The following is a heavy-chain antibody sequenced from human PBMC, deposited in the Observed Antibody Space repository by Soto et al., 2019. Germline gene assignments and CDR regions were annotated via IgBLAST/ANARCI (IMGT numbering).Heavy chain of an antibody. CDR3: ARGHYDFWSGYLL. Sequence: SENLSLTCTVSGGSISSYYWSWIRQPPGKGLEWIGYIYYSGSTNYNPSLKSRVTISVDTSKNQFSLKLSSVTAADTAVYYCARGHYDFWSGYLLWGQGNLV. V-gene: IGHV4-59*01. CDR2: IYYSGST. D-gene: IGHD3-3*01. CDR1: GGSISSYY. J-gene: IGHJ4*02.